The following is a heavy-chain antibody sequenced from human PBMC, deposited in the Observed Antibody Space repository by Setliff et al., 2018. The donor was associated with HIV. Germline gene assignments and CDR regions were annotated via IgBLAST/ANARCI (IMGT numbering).Heavy chain of an antibody. D-gene: IGHD2-21*02. V-gene: IGHV4-4*02. CDR3: ARGQGCGGGCHYAFEM. CDR1: GGSISSTNW. CDR2: IYHTGST. Sequence: TLSLTCAVSGGSISSTNWWSWVRQPPGKGLEWIGEIYHTGSTNYNPSLKSRVTISVDKSKNQFSLKLSSVTAADTAVYYCARGQGCGGGCHYAFEMWGQGTMVTVSS. J-gene: IGHJ3*02.